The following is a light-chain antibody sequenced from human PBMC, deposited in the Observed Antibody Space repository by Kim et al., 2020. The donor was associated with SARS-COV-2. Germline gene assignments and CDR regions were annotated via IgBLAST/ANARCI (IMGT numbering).Light chain of an antibody. Sequence: AAVGASAPIPGGASQDISNYLAWCQLKPGKAPKLLIYVASALQPGVPSRFSGSGSGTDFTLTVTSLQPEDVATYYCQKCDSAPWTFGQGTKVDIK. J-gene: IGKJ1*01. CDR1: QDISNY. V-gene: IGKV1-27*01. CDR3: QKCDSAPWT. CDR2: VAS.